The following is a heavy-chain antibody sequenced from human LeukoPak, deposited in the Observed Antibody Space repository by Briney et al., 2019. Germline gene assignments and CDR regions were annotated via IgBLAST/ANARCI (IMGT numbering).Heavy chain of an antibody. D-gene: IGHD3-10*01. CDR1: GGSFSGYY. J-gene: IGHJ5*02. CDR2: INHSGNT. CDR3: ARLLSRYRGSGSYEVPRWFDP. Sequence: SETLSLTCAVYGGSFSGYYWTWFRQPPGKGLEWIGEINHSGNTNYNPSLKSRVTISVDTPKNQFSLRLSSVTAADTAVFYCARLLSRYRGSGSYEVPRWFDPWGQGTLVTVSS. V-gene: IGHV4-34*01.